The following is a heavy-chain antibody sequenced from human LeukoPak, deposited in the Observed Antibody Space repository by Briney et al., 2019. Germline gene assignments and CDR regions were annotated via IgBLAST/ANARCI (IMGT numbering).Heavy chain of an antibody. V-gene: IGHV4-39*01. Sequence: SETLSLTCTVSGGSISSSSYYWGWIRQPPGKGLEWIGSIYYSGSTYYNPSLKSRVTISVVTSKNQFSLKLSSVTAADAAVYYCAVLTTVIQYFDYWGQGALVTVSS. CDR2: IYYSGST. J-gene: IGHJ4*02. CDR1: GGSISSSSYY. CDR3: AVLTTVIQYFDY. D-gene: IGHD4-11*01.